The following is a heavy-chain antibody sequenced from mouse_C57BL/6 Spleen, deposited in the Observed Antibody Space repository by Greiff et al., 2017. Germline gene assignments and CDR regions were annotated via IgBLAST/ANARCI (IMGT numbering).Heavy chain of an antibody. V-gene: IGHV1-52*01. CDR1: GYTFTSYW. Sequence: QVQLQQPGAELVRPGSSVKLSCKASGYTFTSYWMHWVKQRPIQGLEWIGNIDPSDSATHYNQQFKDKSTLTVDKSSSKAYMQLSSLASEDSAVYYCARSYGSSGEYFDVWGTGTTVTVSS. D-gene: IGHD1-1*01. CDR3: ARSYGSSGEYFDV. J-gene: IGHJ1*03. CDR2: IDPSDSAT.